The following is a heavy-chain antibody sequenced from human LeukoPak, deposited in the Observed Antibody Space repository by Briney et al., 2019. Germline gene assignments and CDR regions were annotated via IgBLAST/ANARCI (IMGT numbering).Heavy chain of an antibody. Sequence: ASVKVSCKASGYTFTGYYMHWVRQAPGQGLEWMGRINPNSGGTNYAQKFQGRVTMTRDTSISTAYMELSRLRSDDTAVYYCARDHGITMIVNGDPWGQGTLSPSPQ. CDR1: GYTFTGYY. V-gene: IGHV1-2*06. CDR2: INPNSGGT. J-gene: IGHJ5*02. D-gene: IGHD3-22*01. CDR3: ARDHGITMIVNGDP.